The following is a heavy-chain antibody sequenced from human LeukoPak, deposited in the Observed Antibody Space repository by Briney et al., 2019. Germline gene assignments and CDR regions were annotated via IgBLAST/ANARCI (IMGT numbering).Heavy chain of an antibody. CDR2: IYSGGST. CDR1: GFPLSSNY. CDR3: AKTYYYDSSGYSPHFDY. Sequence: GGSLRLSFAASGFPLSSNYMSWVRPAPGKGLEWVSVIYSGGSTYYADSVKGRFTISRDNSKNTLYLQMNSLRAEDTAVYYCAKTYYYDSSGYSPHFDYWGQGTLVSVSS. J-gene: IGHJ4*02. D-gene: IGHD3-22*01. V-gene: IGHV3-53*01.